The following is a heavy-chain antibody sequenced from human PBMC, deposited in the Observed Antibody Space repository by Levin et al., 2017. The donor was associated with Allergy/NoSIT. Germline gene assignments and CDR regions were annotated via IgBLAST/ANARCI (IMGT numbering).Heavy chain of an antibody. CDR2: ISGYNGNT. CDR3: ATNIALSGGGNWFDP. Sequence: AASVKVSCKASGYTFTSYGISWVRQAPGQGLEWMGWISGYNGNTNYAQNLQGRVTMTTDTSTSTAYMELRSLRYDDTAVYYCATNIALSGGGNWFDPWGQGTLVTVSS. CDR1: GYTFTSYG. J-gene: IGHJ5*02. V-gene: IGHV1-18*01. D-gene: IGHD2-8*02.